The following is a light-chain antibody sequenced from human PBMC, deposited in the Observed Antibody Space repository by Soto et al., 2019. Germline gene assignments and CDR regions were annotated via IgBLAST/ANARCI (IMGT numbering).Light chain of an antibody. CDR2: GAS. Sequence: EIVMTQSPATLSVSPGERATLSCRASQSVSSNLAWYQQKPGQAPRLLIYGASSRATGIPDRFSGSGSGTDFTLTIRRLEPDDFAVYYCQEYGTFWTFGQGTKVDIK. J-gene: IGKJ1*01. CDR1: QSVSSN. CDR3: QEYGTFWT. V-gene: IGKV3-20*01.